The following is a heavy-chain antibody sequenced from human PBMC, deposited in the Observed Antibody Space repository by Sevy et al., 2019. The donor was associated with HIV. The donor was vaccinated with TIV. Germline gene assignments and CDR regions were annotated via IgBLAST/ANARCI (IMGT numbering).Heavy chain of an antibody. Sequence: SETLSLTCTVSGRSMTGYYWTWIRQPPGKGLEWIGYIYYSGSTNYNPSLKSRFTISVETSKNQFSLGLSSVTAAETAVYYCARAPPYYDILTGRGYCDYWGQGTLVTVSS. CDR1: GRSMTGYY. V-gene: IGHV4-59*01. CDR3: ARAPPYYDILTGRGYCDY. J-gene: IGHJ4*02. CDR2: IYYSGST. D-gene: IGHD3-9*01.